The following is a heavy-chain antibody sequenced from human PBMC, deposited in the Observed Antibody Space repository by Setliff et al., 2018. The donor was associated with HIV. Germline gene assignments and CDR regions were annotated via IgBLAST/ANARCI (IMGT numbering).Heavy chain of an antibody. V-gene: IGHV4-39*07. CDR1: GDSISSSSYY. J-gene: IGHJ4*02. CDR3: ARVRRRDGYNFDY. Sequence: SETLSLTCTVSGDSISSSSYYWGWIRQPPGKGLEWIGSIYYSGSTYYNPSLKSRVTISVHTSENQFSLKLSSVTAADTAVYYCARVRRRDGYNFDYWGQGTLVTVSS. CDR2: IYYSGST. D-gene: IGHD5-12*01.